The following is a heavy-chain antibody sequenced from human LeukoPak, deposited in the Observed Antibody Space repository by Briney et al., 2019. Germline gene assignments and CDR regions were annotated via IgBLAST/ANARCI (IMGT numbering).Heavy chain of an antibody. V-gene: IGHV4-59*12. D-gene: IGHD2-21*01. CDR2: IYYSGST. CDR3: ARDGIEDYFDY. Sequence: SETLSLTCTVSDGSISAYYWSWIRQPPGKGLEWIGRIYYSGSTNYNPSLKSRVTISVDTSKNQFSLKLSSVTAADTAVYYCARDGIEDYFDYWGQGTLVTVSS. J-gene: IGHJ4*02. CDR1: DGSISAYY.